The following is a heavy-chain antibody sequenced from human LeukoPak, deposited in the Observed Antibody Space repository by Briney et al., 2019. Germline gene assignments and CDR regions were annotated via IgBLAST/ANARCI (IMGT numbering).Heavy chain of an antibody. Sequence: GGSLRLSCAASDFSFSTYWMNWVRQAPGKGLEWVANINGDGRDTYYVGSVRGRFTISRDNADNSLYLQMNSLRGDDAAVYYCARGVSSAIDWWGQGTLVTVSS. V-gene: IGHV3-7*01. CDR3: ARGVSSAIDW. CDR2: INGDGRDT. D-gene: IGHD3-10*01. J-gene: IGHJ4*02. CDR1: DFSFSTYW.